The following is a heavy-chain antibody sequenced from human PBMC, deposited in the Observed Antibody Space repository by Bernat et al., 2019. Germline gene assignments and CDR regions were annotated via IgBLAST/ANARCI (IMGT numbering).Heavy chain of an antibody. Sequence: QMQLEESGPGLLKPSETLSLNCSVSGGSVSITSSYWGWVRQPPGEGLEWIGTVYYSGTTNYNPSLRSRATISVDTSKNQFSLKLSSVTATDTAVYYCERRGGVTTDYYYMDVWGKGTTVIVS. CDR3: ERRGGVTTDYYYMDV. V-gene: IGHV4-39*01. CDR1: GGSVSITSSY. CDR2: VYYSGTT. D-gene: IGHD4-17*01. J-gene: IGHJ6*03.